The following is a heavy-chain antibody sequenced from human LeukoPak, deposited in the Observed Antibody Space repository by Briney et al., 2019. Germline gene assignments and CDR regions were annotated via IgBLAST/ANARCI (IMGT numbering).Heavy chain of an antibody. CDR3: AKDPNGDYIGTFDI. D-gene: IGHD4-17*01. V-gene: IGHV3-23*01. CDR1: QFNFNKFG. Sequence: GGSLRLSCSTSQFNFNKFGMSWVRQAPGKGLEWVASVNGNGNTQYADSVRGRFVISRDNSRNTLYLQMNSLRAEDTALYFCAKDPNGDYIGTFDIWGQGTLVTVSS. J-gene: IGHJ3*02. CDR2: VNGNGNT.